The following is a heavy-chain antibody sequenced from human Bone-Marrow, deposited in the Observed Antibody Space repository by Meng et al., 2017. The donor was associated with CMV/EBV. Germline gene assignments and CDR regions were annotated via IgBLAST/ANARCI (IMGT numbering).Heavy chain of an antibody. V-gene: IGHV4-39*07. CDR2: INHSGST. D-gene: IGHD5-12*01. J-gene: IGHJ6*02. CDR3: ARARKWATGYYYGMDV. Sequence: GSLRLSCTVSGGSISSSSYYWGWIRQPPGKGLEWIGEINHSGSTNYNPSLKSRVTISVDTSKNQFSLKLSSVTAADTAVYYCARARKWATGYYYGMDVWGQGNTVNV. CDR1: GGSISSSSYY.